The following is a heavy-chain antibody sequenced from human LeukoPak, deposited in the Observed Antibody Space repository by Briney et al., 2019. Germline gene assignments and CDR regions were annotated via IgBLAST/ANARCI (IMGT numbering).Heavy chain of an antibody. CDR2: IYYSGST. CDR3: ARQGDFWSGYCRIDY. D-gene: IGHD3-3*01. Sequence: PSETLSLTCTVSGGSISSSSYYWGWIRQPPGKGLEWIGSIYYSGSTYYNPSLKSRVTISVDTSKNQFSLKLSSVTAADTAVYYCARQGDFWSGYCRIDYWGQGTLVTVSS. J-gene: IGHJ4*02. CDR1: GGSISSSSYY. V-gene: IGHV4-39*01.